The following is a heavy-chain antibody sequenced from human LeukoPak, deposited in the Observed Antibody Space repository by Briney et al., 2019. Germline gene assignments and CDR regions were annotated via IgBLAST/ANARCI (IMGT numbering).Heavy chain of an antibody. J-gene: IGHJ4*02. CDR1: GGSISSYY. Sequence: PSETLSLTCTVSGGSISSYYWSWIRQPAGKGLEWIGRIYTSGSTNYNPSLKSRVTMSVDTSKNQFSLKLSSVTVADTAVYYCARDFIGGSSSGWYLTPFDYWGQGTLVTVSS. CDR2: IYTSGST. V-gene: IGHV4-4*07. CDR3: ARDFIGGSSSGWYLTPFDY. D-gene: IGHD6-19*01.